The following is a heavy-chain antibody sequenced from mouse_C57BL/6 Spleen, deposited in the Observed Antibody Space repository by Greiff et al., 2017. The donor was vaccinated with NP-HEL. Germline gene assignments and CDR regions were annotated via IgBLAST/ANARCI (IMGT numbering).Heavy chain of an antibody. CDR3: ERRAHYYGSSYNYYAMDY. CDR1: GYTFTSYW. D-gene: IGHD1-1*01. J-gene: IGHJ4*01. V-gene: IGHV1-69*01. Sequence: QVQLQQPGAELVMPGASVKLSCKASGYTFTSYWMHWVKQRPGQGLEWIGEIDPSDSYTNYNQKFKGKSTLTVDKSSSTAYMQLSSLTSEDSAVYYGERRAHYYGSSYNYYAMDYWGQGTSVTVSS. CDR2: IDPSDSYT.